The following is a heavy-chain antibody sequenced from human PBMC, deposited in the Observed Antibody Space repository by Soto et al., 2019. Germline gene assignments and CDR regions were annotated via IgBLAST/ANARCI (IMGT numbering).Heavy chain of an antibody. Sequence: EVQLVESGGGLVQPGGSLRLSCAASGFTFSSHSMNWVRQAPGRGLEWISYISSSGDSINYEDSVKGRFTISRDEARSSLDLQMNRMGAGDTAVDDCTRDLNSRYWGKGTLVTVSS. CDR3: TRDLNSRY. V-gene: IGHV3-48*01. CDR1: GFTFSSHS. D-gene: IGHD3-16*02. CDR2: ISSSGDSI. J-gene: IGHJ4*02.